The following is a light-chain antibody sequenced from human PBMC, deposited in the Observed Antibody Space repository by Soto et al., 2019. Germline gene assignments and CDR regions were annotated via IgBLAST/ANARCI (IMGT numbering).Light chain of an antibody. CDR1: QGISSW. CDR2: AAS. CDR3: QHATSFPIT. V-gene: IGKV1-12*01. Sequence: DIQMNHSPSSVSASVRDRVTITCRASQGISSWLAWYQKKSGKAPNLLIYAASSLQSGVPSRFSGSESGTDFTLTISSLQPEDCALYFCQHATSFPITFGQGTRLEIK. J-gene: IGKJ5*01.